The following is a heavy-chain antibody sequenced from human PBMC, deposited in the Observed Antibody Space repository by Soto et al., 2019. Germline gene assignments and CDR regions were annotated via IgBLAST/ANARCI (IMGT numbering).Heavy chain of an antibody. Sequence: QVQLQESGPGLVKPSETLSLTCTVSGGSVSSGSYYWSWIRQPPGKGLEWIGYIYYSGSTNYNPSLTRRVTISVATAKNQFSLKLSSVTAADTAVYYCAIQIAVAGWFDPWGQGTLVTVSS. CDR2: IYYSGST. CDR1: GGSVSSGSYY. J-gene: IGHJ5*02. V-gene: IGHV4-61*01. CDR3: AIQIAVAGWFDP. D-gene: IGHD6-19*01.